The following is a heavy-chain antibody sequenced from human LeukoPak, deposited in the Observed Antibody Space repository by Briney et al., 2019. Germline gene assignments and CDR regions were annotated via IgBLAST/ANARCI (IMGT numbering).Heavy chain of an antibody. J-gene: IGHJ5*02. CDR3: ARGYSRTYDRAGNWFDP. D-gene: IGHD6-13*01. V-gene: IGHV1-8*01. Sequence: ASVKVSCKASGYTFTSYVINWVRQATGQGLEWMGWMNPNSGNTGYAQKFQGRVTMTRNTSISTAYMELSSLRSEDTAVYYCARGYSRTYDRAGNWFDPWGQGTLVTVSS. CDR2: MNPNSGNT. CDR1: GYTFTSYV.